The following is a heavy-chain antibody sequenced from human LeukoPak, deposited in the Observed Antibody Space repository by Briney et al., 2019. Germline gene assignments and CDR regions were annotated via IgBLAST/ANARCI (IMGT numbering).Heavy chain of an antibody. D-gene: IGHD5-12*01. V-gene: IGHV3-30*18. CDR2: ISYDGSNK. CDR1: GFTFSSYG. J-gene: IGHJ4*02. Sequence: GGSLRLSCAASGFTFSSYGMPWVRQAPGKGLEWVAVISYDGSNKYYADSVKGRFTISRDNSKNTLYLQMNSLRAEDTAVYYCAKDRRGYSGYDAEVFDYWGQGTLVTVSS. CDR3: AKDRRGYSGYDAEVFDY.